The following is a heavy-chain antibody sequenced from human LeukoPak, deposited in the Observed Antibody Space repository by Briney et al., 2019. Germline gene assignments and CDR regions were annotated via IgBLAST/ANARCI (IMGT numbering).Heavy chain of an antibody. Sequence: ASVKVSCKASGYTFTSYDINWVRQATGQGLEWMGWMNPNSGNTGYAQKFQGRVTMTRNTSISTAYMELSSLGSEDTAVYYCARGLYYYDSSGYSEGFWDIWGQGTMVTVSS. CDR2: MNPNSGNT. CDR3: ARGLYYYDSSGYSEGFWDI. D-gene: IGHD3-22*01. V-gene: IGHV1-8*01. J-gene: IGHJ3*02. CDR1: GYTFTSYD.